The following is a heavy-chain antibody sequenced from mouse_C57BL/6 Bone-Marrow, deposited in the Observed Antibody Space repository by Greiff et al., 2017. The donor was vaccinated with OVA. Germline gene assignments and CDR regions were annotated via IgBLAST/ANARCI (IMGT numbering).Heavy chain of an antibody. J-gene: IGHJ2*01. V-gene: IGHV3-6*01. Sequence: DVQLQESGPGLVKPSQSLSLTCSVTGYSITSGYYWNWIRQFPGNKLEWMGYISYDGSNNYNPSLKNRISITRDTSKNQFFLKLNSVTTEDTATYYCARKGTGTVDYWGQGTTLTVSS. CDR1: GYSITSGYY. CDR2: ISYDGSN. D-gene: IGHD4-1*01. CDR3: ARKGTGTVDY.